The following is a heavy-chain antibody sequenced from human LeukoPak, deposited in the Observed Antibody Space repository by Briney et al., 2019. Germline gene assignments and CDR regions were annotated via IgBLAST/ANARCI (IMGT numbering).Heavy chain of an antibody. CDR3: ARAMYYYDSSGYYYPLWFDP. D-gene: IGHD3-22*01. V-gene: IGHV4-61*01. CDR2: IYYSGSA. CDR1: GGSVSSGSYY. Sequence: SETLSLTCTVSGGSVSSGSYYWSWIRQPPGKGLEWIGYIYYSGSADYNPSLKSRVTISVDTSKNQFSLKLSSVTAADTAVYYCARAMYYYDSSGYYYPLWFDPWGQGTLVTVSS. J-gene: IGHJ5*02.